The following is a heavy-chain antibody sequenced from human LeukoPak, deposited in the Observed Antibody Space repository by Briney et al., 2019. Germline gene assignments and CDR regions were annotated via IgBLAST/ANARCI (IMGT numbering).Heavy chain of an antibody. CDR2: IIPIFGIA. V-gene: IGHV1-69*04. D-gene: IGHD3-22*01. Sequence: SVKVSCKPSGGTLSSYAISWVRQAPGPGLEWMGRIIPIFGIANYAQKFQGRVTITADKSTSTAYMELSSLRSEDTAVYYCATGSDNYYDSSGYYPRVDYWGQGTLVTVSS. J-gene: IGHJ4*02. CDR3: ATGSDNYYDSSGYYPRVDY. CDR1: GGTLSSYA.